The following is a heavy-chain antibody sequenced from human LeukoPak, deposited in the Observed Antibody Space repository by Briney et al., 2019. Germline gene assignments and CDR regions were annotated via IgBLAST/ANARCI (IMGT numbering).Heavy chain of an antibody. CDR3: ASDKDSSGYYHIDY. D-gene: IGHD3-22*01. Sequence: GGSLRLSCAASGFTFSSYSMNWVRQAPGKGLEWVSSISSSSSYIYYADSVKGRFTISRDNAKNSLYLQMNSLRAEDTAVYYCASDKDSSGYYHIDYWGQGTLVTVSS. CDR1: GFTFSSYS. V-gene: IGHV3-21*01. CDR2: ISSSSSYI. J-gene: IGHJ4*02.